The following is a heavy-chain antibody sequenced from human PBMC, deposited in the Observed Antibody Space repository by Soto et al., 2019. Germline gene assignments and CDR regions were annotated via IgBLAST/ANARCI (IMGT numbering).Heavy chain of an antibody. CDR2: TRNKANSYTT. J-gene: IGHJ4*02. Sequence: GGSLRLSCAASGFTFSDHYMDWVRQAPGKGLEWVGRTRNKANSYTTEYAASVKGRFSISRDDSKNSLYLQMNSLKIEDTAVYYCTRVRMSGLYYLDFWGRGTLVTVSS. CDR1: GFTFSDHY. D-gene: IGHD6-25*01. V-gene: IGHV3-72*01. CDR3: TRVRMSGLYYLDF.